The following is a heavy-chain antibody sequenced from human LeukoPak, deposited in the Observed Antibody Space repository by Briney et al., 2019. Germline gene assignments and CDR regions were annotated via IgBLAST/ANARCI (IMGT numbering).Heavy chain of an antibody. CDR3: ARGLNSQNDYVWGSYPTANWFDP. V-gene: IGHV1-8*01. CDR2: MNPNSGNT. CDR1: GYTFTSYD. Sequence: GASVTVSCKASGYTFTSYDINWVRQATGQGLEWMGWMNPNSGNTGYAQKFQGRVTMTRNTSISTAYMELSSLRSEDTAVYYCARGLNSQNDYVWGSYPTANWFDPWGQGTLVTVSS. J-gene: IGHJ5*02. D-gene: IGHD3-16*02.